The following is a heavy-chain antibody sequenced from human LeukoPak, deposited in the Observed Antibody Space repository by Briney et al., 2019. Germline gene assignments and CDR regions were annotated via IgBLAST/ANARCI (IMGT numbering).Heavy chain of an antibody. J-gene: IGHJ4*02. V-gene: IGHV3-23*01. CDR1: GFTFSSYG. CDR3: AKVLAAAARSFDY. CDR2: ISGSGGST. Sequence: PGGSLRLSCAASGFTFSSYGMSWVGQAPGKGLEGVSAISGSGGSTYYADSVKGRFTISRDNSKNTLHLQMNSLRAEDTAVYYCAKVLAAAARSFDYWGQGTLVTVSS. D-gene: IGHD6-13*01.